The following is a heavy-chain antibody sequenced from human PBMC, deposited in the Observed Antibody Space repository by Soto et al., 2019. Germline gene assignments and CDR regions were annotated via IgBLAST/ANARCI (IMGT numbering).Heavy chain of an antibody. CDR1: GFTFSSYG. CDR2: IWYDGSNK. V-gene: IGHV3-33*01. J-gene: IGHJ6*02. Sequence: PGGSLRLSCAASGFTFSSYGMHWVRQAPGKGLEWVAVIWYDGSNKYYADSVKGRFTISRDNSKNTLYLQMNSLRAEDTAVYYCARDPHRYAMTHMDVWGQGTTVTVSS. CDR3: ARDPHRYAMTHMDV. D-gene: IGHD2-8*01.